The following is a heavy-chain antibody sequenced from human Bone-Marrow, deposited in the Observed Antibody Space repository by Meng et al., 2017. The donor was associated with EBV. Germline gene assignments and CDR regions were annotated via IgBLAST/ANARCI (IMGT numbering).Heavy chain of an antibody. V-gene: IGHV1-2*06. Sequence: QVLLVSSGAELKNPGAPVKSSCKASGYTFTGYYMHWGRQAPGQGLEWMGRINPNSGGTNYAQKFQGRVTMTRDTSISTAYMELSRLRSDDTAVYYCARDLVVGATSFHYWGQGTLVTVSS. J-gene: IGHJ4*02. CDR1: GYTFTGYY. D-gene: IGHD1-26*01. CDR3: ARDLVVGATSFHY. CDR2: INPNSGGT.